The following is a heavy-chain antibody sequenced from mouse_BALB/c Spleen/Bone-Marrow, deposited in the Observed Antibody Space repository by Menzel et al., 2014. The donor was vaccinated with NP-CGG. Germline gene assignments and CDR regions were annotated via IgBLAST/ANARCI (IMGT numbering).Heavy chain of an antibody. Sequence: EVMLVESGPSLVKPSQSLSLTCSVTGDSITSGYWNWIRKFLGNKFEYMGYISYTGSTYYNPSLQSRISITQDTTSNQYYLQLISVTTEDTATYYCATDYGSSFDYWGQGTTLTVSS. CDR2: ISYTGST. V-gene: IGHV3-8*02. D-gene: IGHD1-1*01. CDR1: GDSITSGY. J-gene: IGHJ2*01. CDR3: ATDYGSSFDY.